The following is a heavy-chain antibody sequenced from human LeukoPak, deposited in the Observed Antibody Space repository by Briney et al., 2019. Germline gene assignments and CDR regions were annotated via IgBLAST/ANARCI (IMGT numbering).Heavy chain of an antibody. CDR3: AGVGATTHSMDV. CDR2: IYYSGST. Sequence: SETLSLTCTVSGGSISSYYWSWIRQPPGKGLEWIGYIYYSGSTNYNPSLKSRVTISVDTSKNQFSLKLSSVTAADTAVYYCAGVGATTHSMDVWGQGTTVTVSS. CDR1: GGSISSYY. V-gene: IGHV4-59*01. J-gene: IGHJ6*02. D-gene: IGHD1-26*01.